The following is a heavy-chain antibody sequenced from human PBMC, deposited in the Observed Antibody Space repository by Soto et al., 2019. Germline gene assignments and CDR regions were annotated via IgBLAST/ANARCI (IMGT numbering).Heavy chain of an antibody. CDR3: AKEAGGGAAMVTSYFDY. V-gene: IGHV3-23*01. Sequence: GGSLRLSCAASGITFSNYVLSWVRQAPGKGLEWVSSISGSGTSTYYADSVKGRFSIFRDTSKSTLYLHMSSLRADDTAIYYCAKEAGGGAAMVTSYFDYWGQGTLVTVSS. CDR2: ISGSGTST. J-gene: IGHJ4*02. CDR1: GITFSNYV. D-gene: IGHD5-18*01.